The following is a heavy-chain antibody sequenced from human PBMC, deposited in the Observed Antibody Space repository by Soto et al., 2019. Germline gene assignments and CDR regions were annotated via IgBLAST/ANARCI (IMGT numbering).Heavy chain of an antibody. V-gene: IGHV4-4*02. CDR3: ARGGCSGGSCYRQYFDY. Sequence: QVQLQESGPGLVKPSGTLSVTCAVSSGSISSSNWWSWVRQPPGKGLEWIGEIYHSGSTNYNPSLKSRVTISVDKSKNQFSLKLSSVTAADTAVYYCARGGCSGGSCYRQYFDYRGQGTLVTVSS. CDR1: SGSISSSNW. J-gene: IGHJ4*02. D-gene: IGHD2-15*01. CDR2: IYHSGST.